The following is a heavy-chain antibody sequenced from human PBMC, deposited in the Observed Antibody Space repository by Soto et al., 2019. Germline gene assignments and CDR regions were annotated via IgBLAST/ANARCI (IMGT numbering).Heavy chain of an antibody. CDR2: IYYNGNT. CDR1: GGSVSSGNYF. D-gene: IGHD3-22*01. J-gene: IGHJ4*02. CDR3: ARTHYYDSSPLLL. Sequence: SETLSLTCTVSGGSVSSGNYFWSWIRQPPGKGLEWIGYIYYNGNTNFNPSLKSRVTISVDTSKTQFSLKLSSVTAADTAVYYCARTHYYDSSPLLLWGQGTLVTVLL. V-gene: IGHV4-61*01.